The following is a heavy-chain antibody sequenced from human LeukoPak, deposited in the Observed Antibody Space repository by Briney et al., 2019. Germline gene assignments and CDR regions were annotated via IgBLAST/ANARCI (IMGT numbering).Heavy chain of an antibody. D-gene: IGHD6-13*01. CDR1: GFTFSSYA. J-gene: IGHJ4*02. Sequence: GRSLRLSCAASGFTFSSYAMSWVRQAPGKGLEWVSAISGSGGSTYYADSVKGRFTISRDNSKNTLYLQMNSLRAEDTAVYYCANAPAAAGPPYFDYWGQGTLVTVSS. CDR3: ANAPAAAGPPYFDY. CDR2: ISGSGGST. V-gene: IGHV3-23*01.